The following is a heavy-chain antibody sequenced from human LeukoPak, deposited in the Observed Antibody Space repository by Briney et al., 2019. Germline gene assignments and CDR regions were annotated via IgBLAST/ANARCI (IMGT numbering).Heavy chain of an antibody. CDR3: ARVGSMIGRNFDY. CDR1: GFTLSSYA. V-gene: IGHV3-23*01. D-gene: IGHD3-22*01. Sequence: GGSLRLSCAASGFTLSSYAMSWVRQAPGKGLEWVSTFSGSGGSTHYADSVKGRFTISRDNSKNTLYLQMNSLRAEDTAVYYCARVGSMIGRNFDYWGQGTLVTVSS. CDR2: FSGSGGST. J-gene: IGHJ4*02.